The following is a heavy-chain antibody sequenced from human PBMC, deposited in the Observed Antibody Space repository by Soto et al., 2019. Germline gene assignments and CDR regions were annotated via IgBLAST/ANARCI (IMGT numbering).Heavy chain of an antibody. CDR2: ISSSSSYI. J-gene: IGHJ4*02. CDR1: GFTFSSYS. CDR3: AKTPGTTRWDHFDS. D-gene: IGHD3-10*01. V-gene: IGHV3-21*04. Sequence: GGSLRLSCAASGFTFSSYSMNWVRQAPGKGLEWVSSISSSSSYIYYADSVKGRFTISRDNAKNSLYLQMNSLRPDDTAFYYCAKTPGTTRWDHFDSWGQGTLVTVYS.